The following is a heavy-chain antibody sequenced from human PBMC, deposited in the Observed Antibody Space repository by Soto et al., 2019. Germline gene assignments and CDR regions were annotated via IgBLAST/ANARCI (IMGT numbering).Heavy chain of an antibody. D-gene: IGHD3-16*01. CDR3: AKAGQIMITFGGVDFDY. CDR2: ISWNSGSI. Sequence: EVQLVESGGGLVQPGRSLRLSCAASGFTFDDYAMHWVRQAPGKGLEWVSVISWNSGSIGYVDSVKGRFTISRDNAKNSLYLQMNSLRAEDTALYYCAKAGQIMITFGGVDFDYWGQGTLVTVSS. J-gene: IGHJ4*02. V-gene: IGHV3-9*01. CDR1: GFTFDDYA.